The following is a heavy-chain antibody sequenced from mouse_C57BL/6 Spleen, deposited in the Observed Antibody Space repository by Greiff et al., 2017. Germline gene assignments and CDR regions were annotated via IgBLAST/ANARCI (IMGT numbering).Heavy chain of an antibody. CDR2: IDPANGET. CDR1: GYTFTSYW. Sequence: VQLQQPGAELVRPGASVKLSCKASGYTFTSYWMHWVKQRPVQGLEWIGYIDPANGETKYNQKFKDKATLTADKSSSTAYMQLSSLTSEDSAVYYCARCDVEFDYWGQGTPVTVSS. J-gene: IGHJ2*01. CDR3: ARCDVEFDY. V-gene: IGHV1-52*01.